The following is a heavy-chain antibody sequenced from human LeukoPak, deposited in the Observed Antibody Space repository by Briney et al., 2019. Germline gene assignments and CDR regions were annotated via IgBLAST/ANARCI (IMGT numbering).Heavy chain of an antibody. D-gene: IGHD3-22*01. CDR3: AKVSDYYDSSGHFDY. J-gene: IGHJ4*02. CDR2: ISWNSGSI. Sequence: GGSLRLSCAASGFTFDDYAMHWVRQAPGKGLEWVSGISWNSGSIGYADSVKGRFTISRDNAKNSLYLQMNSLRAEDTALYYCAKVSDYYDSSGHFDYWGQGTLVTVSS. V-gene: IGHV3-9*01. CDR1: GFTFDDYA.